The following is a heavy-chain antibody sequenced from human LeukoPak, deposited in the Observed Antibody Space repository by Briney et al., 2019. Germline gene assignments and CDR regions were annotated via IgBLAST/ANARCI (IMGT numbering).Heavy chain of an antibody. CDR1: GFTFSSYG. CDR3: ASGLDIVATIPFDY. D-gene: IGHD5-12*01. V-gene: IGHV3-30*03. Sequence: PRGSLRLSCAASGFTFSSYGMHWVRQAPGKGLEWVAVISYDGSNKYYADSVKGRFTISRDNSKNTLYLQMNSLRAEDTAVYYCASGLDIVATIPFDYWGQGTLVTVSS. J-gene: IGHJ4*02. CDR2: ISYDGSNK.